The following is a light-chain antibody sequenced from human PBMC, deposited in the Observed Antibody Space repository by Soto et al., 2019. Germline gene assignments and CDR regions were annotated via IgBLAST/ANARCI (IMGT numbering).Light chain of an antibody. CDR1: SSNIGAGFD. V-gene: IGLV1-40*01. J-gene: IGLJ1*01. Sequence: QSVLTQPPSMSGAPGQRVTISCTGSSSNIGAGFDVHWYQHLPGTAPKVLIYRNSNRPSGVPDRFSGSKSGTSASLAITGLQAEDEADYYCHSYDNSLSSYVFGTGTKVTVL. CDR3: HSYDNSLSSYV. CDR2: RNS.